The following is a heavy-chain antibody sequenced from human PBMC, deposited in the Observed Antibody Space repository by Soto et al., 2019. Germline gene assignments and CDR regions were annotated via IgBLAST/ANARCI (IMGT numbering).Heavy chain of an antibody. CDR2: TYYRSKWYN. V-gene: IGHV6-1*01. CDR3: ARSTVAYCGGDCSFDY. CDR1: GDSVSSNSAA. D-gene: IGHD2-21*01. J-gene: IGHJ4*02. Sequence: SQTLSLTCAISGDSVSSNSAAWNWIWQSPSRGLEWLGRTYYRSKWYNDYAVSVKSRITINPDTSKNQFSLQLNSVTPEDTAVYYCARSTVAYCGGDCSFDYWGQGTLVTVSS.